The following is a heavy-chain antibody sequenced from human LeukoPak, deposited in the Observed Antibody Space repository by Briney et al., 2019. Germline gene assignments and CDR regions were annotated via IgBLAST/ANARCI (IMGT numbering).Heavy chain of an antibody. V-gene: IGHV1-18*01. D-gene: IGHD4-17*01. CDR3: ARGHDYGDYNFDY. CDR1: GYTFTSYG. CDR2: ISAYNGNT. J-gene: IGHJ4*02. Sequence: GALVKVSCKASGYTFTSYGISWVRQAPGQGLEWMGWISAYNGNTNYAQKLQGGVTMTIATSTSTAYMELRSLRSDDTAVYYCARGHDYGDYNFDYWGQGTLVTVSS.